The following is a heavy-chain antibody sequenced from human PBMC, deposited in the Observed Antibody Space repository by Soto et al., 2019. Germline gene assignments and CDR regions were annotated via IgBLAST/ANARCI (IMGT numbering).Heavy chain of an antibody. J-gene: IGHJ4*02. Sequence: PGGYLRLSCGASGFSFSTHTMSWVRQAPGKGLEWVSSVSVSGSSTYYADSVRGRFTISRDNSKNILYLQMISLKASDTAIYYCARRTYTSGWRHYFDYWGQGTLVPVSS. CDR1: GFSFSTHT. CDR2: VSVSGSST. D-gene: IGHD6-19*01. V-gene: IGHV3-23*01. CDR3: ARRTYTSGWRHYFDY.